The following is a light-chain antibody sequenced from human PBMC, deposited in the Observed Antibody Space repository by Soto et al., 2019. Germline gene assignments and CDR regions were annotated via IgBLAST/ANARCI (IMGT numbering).Light chain of an antibody. CDR2: GAS. Sequence: EIGMTQSPATLSVSPGDGATLSWRASQSVDSNLAWYQQKPGQTPRLLMYGASTRPTGIPARLSGSGYGTELTITISSLQSEDFAVYFCQQYNIWPQTFGHGTKVDIK. V-gene: IGKV3D-15*01. J-gene: IGKJ1*01. CDR1: QSVDSN. CDR3: QQYNIWPQT.